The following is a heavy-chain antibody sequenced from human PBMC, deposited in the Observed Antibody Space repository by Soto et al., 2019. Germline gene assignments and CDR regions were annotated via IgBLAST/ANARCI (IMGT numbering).Heavy chain of an antibody. Sequence: SETLSLTCTVSGGSVSSGSYYWSWIRQPPGKGLEWIGYIYYSGSTNYNPSLKSRVTISVDTSKNQFSLKLSSVTAADTAVYYCARDWIPDKDYYYGMDVWGQGTTVTVSS. D-gene: IGHD5-18*01. CDR1: GGSVSSGSYY. V-gene: IGHV4-61*01. J-gene: IGHJ6*02. CDR3: ARDWIPDKDYYYGMDV. CDR2: IYYSGST.